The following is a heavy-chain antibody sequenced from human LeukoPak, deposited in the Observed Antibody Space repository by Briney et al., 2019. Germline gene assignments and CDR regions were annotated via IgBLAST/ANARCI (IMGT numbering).Heavy chain of an antibody. V-gene: IGHV6-1*01. Sequence: SQTLSLTCAISGDSVSSNSAAWNWIRQSPSRGLEWLGRTYYRSKWYNDYAVSVKSRITINPDTSKNQFSLQLNSVTPEDTAVYYCASNVVPAAIPAYGMDVWGQGTTVTVSS. D-gene: IGHD2-2*01. CDR2: TYYRSKWYN. CDR1: GDSVSSNSAA. J-gene: IGHJ6*02. CDR3: ASNVVPAAIPAYGMDV.